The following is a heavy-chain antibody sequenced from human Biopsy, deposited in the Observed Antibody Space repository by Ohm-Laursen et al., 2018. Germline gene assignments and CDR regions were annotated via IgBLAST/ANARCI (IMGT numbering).Heavy chain of an antibody. CDR2: INCKTGAT. Sequence: ASVKVSCKASSCTFTDYNIHWMRQAPGQGLEWLGYINCKTGATNYAQKFQGTVTMTRDASISTAYLALGSLRSADTAIYYCARDPLNGHKHFDYWGQGSLVTVSS. V-gene: IGHV1-2*02. D-gene: IGHD2-8*01. CDR1: SCTFTDYN. CDR3: ARDPLNGHKHFDY. J-gene: IGHJ4*02.